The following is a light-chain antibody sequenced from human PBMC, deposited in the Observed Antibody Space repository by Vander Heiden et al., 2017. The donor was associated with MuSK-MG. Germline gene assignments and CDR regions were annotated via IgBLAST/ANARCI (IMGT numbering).Light chain of an antibody. Sequence: DVLTQSPSVSVAPGETARMRCGGHSIRRRSAYRYQKSPRQAPLLVIYYDVRRPSGFPQRFSSSNSGNTATLTISRVEGGDEADYYCQVWDSDSDPPYVLGGGTRVTVL. CDR3: QVWDSDSDPPYV. V-gene: IGLV3-21*04. CDR1: SIRRRS. J-gene: IGLJ1*01. CDR2: YDV.